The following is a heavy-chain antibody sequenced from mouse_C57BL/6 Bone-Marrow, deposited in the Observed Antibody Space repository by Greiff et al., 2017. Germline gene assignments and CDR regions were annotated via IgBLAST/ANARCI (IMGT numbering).Heavy chain of an antibody. CDR3: AKGRYGNFPY. J-gene: IGHJ3*01. V-gene: IGHV1-78*01. CDR1: GYTFTDHT. CDR2: IYPRDGST. D-gene: IGHD2-10*02. Sequence: QVQLQQSDAELVKPGASVKISCKASGYTFTDHTIHWMKQRPEQGLAWIGYIYPRDGSTKYNEKFKGKATLTADKSSSTAYMPLNSLTSEDSAVFFCAKGRYGNFPYWGQGTLVTVSA.